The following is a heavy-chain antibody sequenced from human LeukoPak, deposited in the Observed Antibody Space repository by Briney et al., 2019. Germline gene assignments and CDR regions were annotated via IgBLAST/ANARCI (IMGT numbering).Heavy chain of an antibody. J-gene: IGHJ4*02. V-gene: IGHV3-23*01. CDR2: ISDNGGSI. Sequence: GGSLRLSCAASGFTFSSFGMTWVRQAPGKGLEWVSAISDNGGSIFYADSVKGRFTISRDNSKNTLYLQMHSLRAEDTAVYYCAKDARYYYDSSGYFDYWGQGTLVTVSS. D-gene: IGHD3-22*01. CDR1: GFTFSSFG. CDR3: AKDARYYYDSSGYFDY.